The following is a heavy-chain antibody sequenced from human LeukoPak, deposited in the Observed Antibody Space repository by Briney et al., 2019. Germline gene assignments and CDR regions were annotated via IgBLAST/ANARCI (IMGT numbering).Heavy chain of an antibody. Sequence: ASVKVSCKASGYTFIDYYLHWVRQAPGQGLEWVGWINPKSGATNYAQNFQGRFTMTRDTSINTAFMELSRLTSDDTAVYYCARGKLDYWGQGTPVTVSS. CDR2: INPKSGAT. J-gene: IGHJ4*02. CDR1: GYTFIDYY. CDR3: ARGKLDY. V-gene: IGHV1-2*02.